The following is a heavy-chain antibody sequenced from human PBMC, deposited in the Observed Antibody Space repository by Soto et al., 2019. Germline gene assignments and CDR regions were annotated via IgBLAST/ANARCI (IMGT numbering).Heavy chain of an antibody. CDR1: GFAFSSYA. CDR2: IGTSYGST. Sequence: PGGSLRLSCAASGFAFSSYAMSWVRQAPGKGLEWVSAIGTSYGSTYYAASVKGRFTISRVNSKNTLFLQMDSPRAEDTAMYFCARVSWREKYGMDVWGQGTTVTVSS. J-gene: IGHJ6*02. V-gene: IGHV3-23*01. CDR3: ARVSWREKYGMDV.